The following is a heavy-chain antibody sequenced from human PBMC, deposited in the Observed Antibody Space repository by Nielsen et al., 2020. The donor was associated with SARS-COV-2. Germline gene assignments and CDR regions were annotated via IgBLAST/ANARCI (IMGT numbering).Heavy chain of an antibody. CDR1: GFSFNTFG. J-gene: IGHJ4*02. D-gene: IGHD5-12*01. CDR2: INDTADST. CDR3: ARVSGYYWPQDC. V-gene: IGHV3-23*01. Sequence: GESLKISCAASGFSFNTFGMSWVRQTPGKGLEWISTINDTADSTYYADSVKGRFTISRDNSKNTLYLQMNSLRAEDTATYYCARVSGYYWPQDCWGQGTLVTVSS.